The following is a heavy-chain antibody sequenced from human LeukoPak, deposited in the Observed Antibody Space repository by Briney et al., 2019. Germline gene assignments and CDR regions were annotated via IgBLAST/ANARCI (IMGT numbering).Heavy chain of an antibody. J-gene: IGHJ4*02. D-gene: IGHD6-19*01. V-gene: IGHV4-59*01. CDR3: ARVPQGGGGYPYFNY. Sequence: SETLSLTCTVSGGSISSYYWSWIRQPPGKGLEWIGYIYYSGSTNYNPSLKSRVTISVDTSKNQFSLKLSSVTAADTAVYYCARVPQGGGGYPYFNYGGKGTRFTVPS. CDR2: IYYSGST. CDR1: GGSISSYY.